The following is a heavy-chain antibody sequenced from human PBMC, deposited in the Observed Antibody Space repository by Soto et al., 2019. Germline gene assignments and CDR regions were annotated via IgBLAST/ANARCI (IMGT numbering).Heavy chain of an antibody. D-gene: IGHD5-12*01. Sequence: GGSLRLSCAASGFTFSSYGMHWVRQAPGKGLEWVAVISYDGSNKYYADSVKGRFTISRDNSKNTLYLQMNSLRAEDTAVYYCTFVEMATKDDYWGQGTLVTV. CDR2: ISYDGSNK. CDR1: GFTFSSYG. CDR3: TFVEMATKDDY. J-gene: IGHJ4*02. V-gene: IGHV3-30*03.